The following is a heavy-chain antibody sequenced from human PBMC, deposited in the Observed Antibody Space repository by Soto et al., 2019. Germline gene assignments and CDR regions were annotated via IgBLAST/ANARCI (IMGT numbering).Heavy chain of an antibody. V-gene: IGHV1-18*04. CDR1: GYPFTGYY. CDR3: VRDKKYFRVNGNWFDS. CDR2: VSGNNGAS. J-gene: IGHJ5*01. Sequence: XSVKVSCNAFGYPFTGYYMHWVRQAPGQGLEWMGWVSGNNGASNPAPKVQGRITMTLDTSTGVSYMALRSLRSDDTAIYYCVRDKKYFRVNGNWFDSWGQGTLVTVSS. D-gene: IGHD2-2*01.